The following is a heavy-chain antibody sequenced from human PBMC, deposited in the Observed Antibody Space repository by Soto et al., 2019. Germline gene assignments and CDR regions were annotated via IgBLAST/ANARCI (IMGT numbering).Heavy chain of an antibody. CDR2: IIPIFGTA. CDR1: GGTFSSYA. J-gene: IGHJ5*01. V-gene: IGHV1-69*01. CDR3: ARDLEGLRSGYYYS. D-gene: IGHD3-22*01. Sequence: SVKVSCKASGGTFSSYAISCVRQAPGQGLEWMGGIIPIFGTANYAQKFQGRVTITADESTSTAYMELSSLRSEDTAVYYCARDLEGLRSGYYYSWGHGTLVNVSS.